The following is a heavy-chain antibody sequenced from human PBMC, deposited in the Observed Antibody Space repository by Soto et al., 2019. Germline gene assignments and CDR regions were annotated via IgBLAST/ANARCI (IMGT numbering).Heavy chain of an antibody. V-gene: IGHV5-10-1*01. D-gene: IGHD3-16*01. CDR1: GYSFTSYW. CDR3: ARPDGDYNYCMNV. CDR2: IDHSDSYT. J-gene: IGHJ6*01. Sequence: GESLKISCKGSGYSFTSYWIRWMRQVPVKGLEWMCSIDHSDSYTNYSPSFQAHVTIAAAKSISTSYLQRSSLKASNTAMYYCARPDGDYNYCMNVWGQGTTVHV.